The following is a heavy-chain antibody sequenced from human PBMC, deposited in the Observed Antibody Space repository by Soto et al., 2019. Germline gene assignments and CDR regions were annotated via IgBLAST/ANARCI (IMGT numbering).Heavy chain of an antibody. D-gene: IGHD1-26*01. CDR2: INNDGSST. V-gene: IGHV3-74*01. J-gene: IGHJ4*02. Sequence: EVQLVESGGGLVQTGGSLRLSCAASGFTFSSYWMHWVRQAPGKGLVWVSRINNDGSSTTYADSVKGRFTISRDNAKNTLYLQMNSLRDEDRAVYYCAKGSVAQSGLLDYWGQGTLVTVSS. CDR1: GFTFSSYW. CDR3: AKGSVAQSGLLDY.